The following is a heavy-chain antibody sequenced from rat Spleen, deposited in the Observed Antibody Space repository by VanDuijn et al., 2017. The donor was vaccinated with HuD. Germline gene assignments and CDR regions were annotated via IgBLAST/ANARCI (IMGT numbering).Heavy chain of an antibody. Sequence: EVQLVESGGGLVQPGRSLKLSCAASGFTFSDYNMAWVRQAPKKGLEWDATISYDGSSTYYRDSVKGRFTISRDNAKSTLYLQMDSLRSEDTATYYCARGSTTGLRWGQGVMVTVSS. CDR1: GFTFSDYN. D-gene: IGHD1-11*01. J-gene: IGHJ2*01. CDR2: ISYDGSST. V-gene: IGHV5-7*01. CDR3: ARGSTTGLR.